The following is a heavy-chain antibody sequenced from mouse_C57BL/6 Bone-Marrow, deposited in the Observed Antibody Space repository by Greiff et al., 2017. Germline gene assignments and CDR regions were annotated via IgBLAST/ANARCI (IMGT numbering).Heavy chain of an antibody. CDR2: INPNNGGT. CDR1: GYTFTDYY. Sequence: EVKLQQSGPELVKPGASVKISCKASGYTFTDYYMNWVKQSHGKSLEWIGDINPNNGGTSYNQKFKGKATLTVDKSSSTAYMELRSLTSEDSAVYYCARWGEYFDVWGTGTTVTVSS. J-gene: IGHJ1*03. CDR3: ARWGEYFDV. V-gene: IGHV1-26*01.